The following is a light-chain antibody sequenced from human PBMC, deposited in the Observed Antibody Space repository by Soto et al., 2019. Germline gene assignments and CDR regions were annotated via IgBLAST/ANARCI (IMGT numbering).Light chain of an antibody. J-gene: IGKJ5*01. CDR1: QSVSRSY. Sequence: EVVVTQSPRTLSLSPGERATLSCRASQSVSRSYLAWYQQKPGQPPRLLIYDASSRATGIPDRFSGSGSGTDFNITINRLETEDFAVYYCQQYGDSITFGQGTRLEIK. V-gene: IGKV3-20*01. CDR3: QQYGDSIT. CDR2: DAS.